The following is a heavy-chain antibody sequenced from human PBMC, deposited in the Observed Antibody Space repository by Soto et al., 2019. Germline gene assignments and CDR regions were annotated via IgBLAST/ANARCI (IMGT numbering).Heavy chain of an antibody. CDR2: IYYSGTT. Sequence: PSETLSLTCTVSGGSISGYYWSWIRQPPGKGLEWIGYIYYSGTTSYNPSLNSRVTMSVDTSKNQFSLKVNSVTAADTAVYYCARGGWRHIDYWGQGTLVTVS. CDR3: ARGGWRHIDY. CDR1: GGSISGYY. D-gene: IGHD3-3*01. V-gene: IGHV4-59*08. J-gene: IGHJ4*02.